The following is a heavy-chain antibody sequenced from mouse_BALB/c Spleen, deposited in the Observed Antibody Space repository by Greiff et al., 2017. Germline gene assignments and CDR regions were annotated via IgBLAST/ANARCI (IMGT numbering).Heavy chain of an antibody. CDR1: GFSLTGSG. V-gene: IGHV2-6-7*02. CDR3: ARGGGQYFDY. Sequence: VKLQESGPGLVAPSQTLSITCTASGFSLTGSGVNWVRQPPGKGLEWLGMIWGDGGTDYNSALKSRLSISKDNSKSQVFLKMISLQTDDTARYYCARGGGQYFDYWGQGTTLTVSS. J-gene: IGHJ2*01. D-gene: IGHD6-1*01. CDR2: IWGDGGT.